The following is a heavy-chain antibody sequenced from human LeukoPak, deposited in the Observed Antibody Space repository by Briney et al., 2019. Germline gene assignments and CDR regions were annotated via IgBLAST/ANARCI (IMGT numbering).Heavy chain of an antibody. CDR1: GGSFSGYY. Sequence: SETLSLTCAVYGGSFSGYYWSWIRQPPGKGLEWIGEINHSGSTNYNPSLKSRVTISVDTSKSQFSLKLRSVTAADTAVYYCARTGGSFYFYYYMDVWGKGTTVTVSS. CDR3: ARTGGSFYFYYYMDV. D-gene: IGHD1-26*01. J-gene: IGHJ6*03. CDR2: INHSGST. V-gene: IGHV4-34*01.